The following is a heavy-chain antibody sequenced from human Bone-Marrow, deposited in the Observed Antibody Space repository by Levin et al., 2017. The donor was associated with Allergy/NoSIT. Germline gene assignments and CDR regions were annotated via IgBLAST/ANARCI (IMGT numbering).Heavy chain of an antibody. J-gene: IGHJ6*02. CDR3: ARDECAWFGECYGMDV. V-gene: IGHV4-31*02. CDR2: IHHSGSA. CDR1: GDSMSGRDYY. Sequence: SQTLSLTCSVSGDSMSGRDYYWTWIRQYPGRGLEWIGFIHHSGSAYYNPSLKSRLAMSLDTSKSQFSLRLTSVTVADTAVYFCARDECAWFGECYGMDVWGQGTTVIVSS. D-gene: IGHD3-10*01.